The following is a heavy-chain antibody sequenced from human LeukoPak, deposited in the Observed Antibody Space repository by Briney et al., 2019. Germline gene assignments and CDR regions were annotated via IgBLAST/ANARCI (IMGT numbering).Heavy chain of an antibody. J-gene: IGHJ2*01. Sequence: SETLSLTCAVYGGSFSGYYWSWIRQPPGKGLEWIGEINHSGSTNYNPSLKSRVTISVDTSKNQFSLKLSSVTAADTAVYYCARIAVVPATPWYFDLWGRGTLVTASS. CDR1: GGSFSGYY. V-gene: IGHV4-34*01. CDR2: INHSGST. CDR3: ARIAVVPATPWYFDL. D-gene: IGHD2-2*01.